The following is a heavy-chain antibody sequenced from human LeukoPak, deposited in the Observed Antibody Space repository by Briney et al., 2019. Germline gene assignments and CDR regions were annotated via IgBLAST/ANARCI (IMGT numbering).Heavy chain of an antibody. D-gene: IGHD3-10*01. V-gene: IGHV1-18*01. J-gene: IGHJ6*02. Sequence: ASVKVSRKASGYTFTSYGISWVRQAPGQGLVWMGWISAYNGNTNYAQKLQGRVTMTTDTSTSTAYMELRSLRSDDTAVYYCARGTMVRGVIKDYYYGMDVWGQGTTVTVSS. CDR2: ISAYNGNT. CDR3: ARGTMVRGVIKDYYYGMDV. CDR1: GYTFTSYG.